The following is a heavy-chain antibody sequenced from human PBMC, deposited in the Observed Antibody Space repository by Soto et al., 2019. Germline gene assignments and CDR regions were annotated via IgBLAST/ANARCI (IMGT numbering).Heavy chain of an antibody. CDR3: AKDPAARAYFYY. CDR1: GFTFSSYG. CDR2: ISYDGSNK. D-gene: IGHD6-13*01. V-gene: IGHV3-30*18. Sequence: SGGSLRLSCAASGFTFSSYGMHWVRQAPGKGLEWVAVISYDGSNKYYADSVKGRFTISRDNSKNTLYLQMNSLRAEDTAVYYCAKDPAARAYFYYWGQGSRGTVSA. J-gene: IGHJ4*02.